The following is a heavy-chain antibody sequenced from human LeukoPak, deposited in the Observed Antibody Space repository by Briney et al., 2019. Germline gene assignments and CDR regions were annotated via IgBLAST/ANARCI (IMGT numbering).Heavy chain of an antibody. CDR3: AKDPKYSNYYYYMDV. D-gene: IGHD4-11*01. V-gene: IGHV3-23*01. Sequence: GGSLRLSCAASGFTFSSYAMSWVRQAPGKGLEWVSAISGRGGSTYYADSVKGRFTISTDNSKNTLYLQMNSLRAEDTAVYYCAKDPKYSNYYYYMDVWGKGTTVTVSS. J-gene: IGHJ6*03. CDR1: GFTFSSYA. CDR2: ISGRGGST.